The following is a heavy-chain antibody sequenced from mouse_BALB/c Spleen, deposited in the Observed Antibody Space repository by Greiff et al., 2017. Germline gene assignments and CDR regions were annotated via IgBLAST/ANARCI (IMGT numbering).Heavy chain of an antibody. J-gene: IGHJ3*01. CDR2: IDPSDSYT. CDR1: GYTFTSYW. Sequence: QVQLQQPGAELVKPGASVKLSCKASGYTFTSYWMHWVKQRPGQGLEWIGEIDPSDSYTNYNQKFKGKATLTVDNSSSTAYMELRSLTSEDSAVYYCAIGYDAWFAYWGQGTLVTVSA. V-gene: IGHV1-69*02. CDR3: AIGYDAWFAY. D-gene: IGHD2-14*01.